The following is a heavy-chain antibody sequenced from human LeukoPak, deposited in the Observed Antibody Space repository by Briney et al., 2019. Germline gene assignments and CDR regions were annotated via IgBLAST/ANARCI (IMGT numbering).Heavy chain of an antibody. Sequence: EASVKVSCKASGGTFSSYAISWVRQAPGQGLEWMGGIIPIFGTANYAQKFQGRVTITTDESTSTAYMELSSLRSEDTAVYYCASCGGGSCYRDYYYMDVWGKGTTVTVSS. D-gene: IGHD2-15*01. CDR3: ASCGGGSCYRDYYYMDV. V-gene: IGHV1-69*05. CDR2: IIPIFGTA. CDR1: GGTFSSYA. J-gene: IGHJ6*03.